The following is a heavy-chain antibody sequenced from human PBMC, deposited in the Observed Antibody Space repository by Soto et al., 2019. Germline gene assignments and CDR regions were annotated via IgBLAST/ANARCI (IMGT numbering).Heavy chain of an antibody. CDR1: GYSFTSYW. D-gene: IGHD4-17*01. CDR2: IYPGDSDT. Sequence: GESLKISCKGSGYSFTSYWIGWVRQMPGKGPEWMGIIYPGDSDTRYSPSFQGQVTISADKSISTAYLQWSSLKASDTAMYYCARHGVPYGGTSTRWFDPWGQVPLVTVSS. V-gene: IGHV5-51*01. CDR3: ARHGVPYGGTSTRWFDP. J-gene: IGHJ5*02.